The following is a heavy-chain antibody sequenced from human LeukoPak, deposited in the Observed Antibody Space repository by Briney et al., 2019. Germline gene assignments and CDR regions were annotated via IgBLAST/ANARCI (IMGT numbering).Heavy chain of an antibody. V-gene: IGHV1-69*13. CDR1: GGTFSSYA. Sequence: SVKVSCKASGGTFSSYAISWVRQAPGQGLEWMGGIIPMFGTANYAQKFQGRVTITADESTSTAYMELSRLRSDDTAVYYCARENGGPFDYWGQGTLVTVSS. D-gene: IGHD4-23*01. CDR2: IIPMFGTA. J-gene: IGHJ4*02. CDR3: ARENGGPFDY.